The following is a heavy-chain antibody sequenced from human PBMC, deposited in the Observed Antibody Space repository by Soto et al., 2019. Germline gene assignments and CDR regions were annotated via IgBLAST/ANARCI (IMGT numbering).Heavy chain of an antibody. J-gene: IGHJ4*02. Sequence: QVQLQESGPGLVKPSGTLSLTCAVSGGSISSSSWWTWVRQSPGKGLEWIGEIFESGATNYNPSLQSRLTVSVDKSKNQFSLNLSSLTAADTAVYFCTTSHAGELNNWGQGTLVTVSS. CDR2: IFESGAT. V-gene: IGHV4-4*02. CDR3: TTSHAGELNN. CDR1: GGSISSSSW. D-gene: IGHD1-7*01.